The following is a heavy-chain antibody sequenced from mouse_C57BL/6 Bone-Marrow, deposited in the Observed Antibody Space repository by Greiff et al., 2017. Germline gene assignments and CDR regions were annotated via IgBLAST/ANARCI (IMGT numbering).Heavy chain of an antibody. D-gene: IGHD2-1*01. J-gene: IGHJ2*01. CDR2: INPYNGGT. Sequence: EVQLQQPGTELVKPGASVKLSCKASGYTFTDYYMNWVKQSHGKSLEWIGVINPYNGGTSYNQKFKGKATLTVDKSSSTAYMELNSLTSEDSAVYYCASGDWGNYDYFDYWGQGTTLTVSS. V-gene: IGHV1-19*01. CDR1: GYTFTDYY. CDR3: ASGDWGNYDYFDY.